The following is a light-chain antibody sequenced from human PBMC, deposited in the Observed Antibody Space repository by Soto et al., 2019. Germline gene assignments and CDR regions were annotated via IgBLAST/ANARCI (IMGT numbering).Light chain of an antibody. Sequence: DIVLTQSPGTLYLSPGERATLSCRASQIVSSSYLAWYQQRPGQAPRLLIYGASSRATGIPDRFSGSGSGTDFTLTISRLEPEDFAVYYCQQYGSSGTFGQGTKVDIK. CDR1: QIVSSSY. V-gene: IGKV3-20*01. CDR2: GAS. CDR3: QQYGSSGT. J-gene: IGKJ1*01.